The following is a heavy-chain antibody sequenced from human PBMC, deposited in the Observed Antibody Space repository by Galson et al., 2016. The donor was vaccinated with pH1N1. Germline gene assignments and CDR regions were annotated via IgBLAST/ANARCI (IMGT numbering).Heavy chain of an antibody. D-gene: IGHD3-16*01. CDR3: AKGGSPQTPNDAFDV. Sequence: SLRLSCAASGFTFSTFAMIWVRQAPGKGLEWVSVISGNGGSPFYADSVKGRFTISRDNSKNTLSLQMNSLRVEDTALYYCAKGGSPQTPNDAFDVWGQGSMVTVSS. CDR2: ISGNGGSP. V-gene: IGHV3-23*01. CDR1: GFTFSTFA. J-gene: IGHJ3*01.